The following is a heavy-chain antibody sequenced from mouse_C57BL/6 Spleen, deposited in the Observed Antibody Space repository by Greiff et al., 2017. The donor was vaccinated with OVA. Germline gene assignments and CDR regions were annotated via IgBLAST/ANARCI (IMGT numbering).Heavy chain of an antibody. J-gene: IGHJ3*01. D-gene: IGHD1-1*01. CDR2: ISNGGGST. V-gene: IGHV5-12*01. Sequence: EVMLVESGGGLVQPGGSLKLSCAASGFTFSDYYMYWVRQTPEKRLEWVAYISNGGGSTYYPDTVKGRFTISIDNAKNTLYLQMSRLKSEDTAMYYCARSYYYGGSYPAYWGQGTLVTVSA. CDR3: ARSYYYGGSYPAY. CDR1: GFTFSDYY.